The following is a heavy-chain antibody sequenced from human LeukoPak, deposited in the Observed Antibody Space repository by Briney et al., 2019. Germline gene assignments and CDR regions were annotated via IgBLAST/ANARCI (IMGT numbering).Heavy chain of an antibody. CDR1: GFTFSSYG. D-gene: IGHD3-22*01. CDR3: AKDSSQPTYYYDSSGYSIDY. Sequence: PGGSLRLSCAASGFTFSSYGMHWVRQAPGKGLEWVAVISYDGSNKYYADSVKGRFTISRDNSKNTLYLQMNSLRAEDTAVYYCAKDSSQPTYYYDSSGYSIDYWGQGTLVTVSS. CDR2: ISYDGSNK. V-gene: IGHV3-30*18. J-gene: IGHJ4*02.